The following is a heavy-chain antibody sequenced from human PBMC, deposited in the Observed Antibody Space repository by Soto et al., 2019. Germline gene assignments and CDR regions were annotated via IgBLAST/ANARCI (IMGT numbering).Heavy chain of an antibody. CDR1: GFSFSNYA. J-gene: IGHJ6*02. Sequence: EVQLVESGGGLVQPGGSLRLSCSASGFSFSNYAFYWVRQAPGNGLHFVSAIGANAGVTYYADSVKDRFTISRDNSKNTLYLQVIGLRAEDTAVYYCVKGTEQYSHYVMDVWGQGTTVTVSS. V-gene: IGHV3-64D*06. CDR2: IGANAGVT. CDR3: VKGTEQYSHYVMDV.